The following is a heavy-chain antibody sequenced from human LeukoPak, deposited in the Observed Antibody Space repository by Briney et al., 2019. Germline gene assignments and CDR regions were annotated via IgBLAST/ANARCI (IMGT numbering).Heavy chain of an antibody. CDR2: IYSGGST. CDR3: ARAHSDYGGIDY. V-gene: IGHV3-66*01. D-gene: IGHD4-23*01. J-gene: IGHJ4*02. CDR1: GFTVSSNY. Sequence: GGSLRLSCAASGFTVSSNYMSWVRPAPGKGLEWVSVIYSGGSTYYADSVKGRFSISRDNSKNTLYLQMNSLRAEDTAVYYCARAHSDYGGIDYWGQGTLVTVSS.